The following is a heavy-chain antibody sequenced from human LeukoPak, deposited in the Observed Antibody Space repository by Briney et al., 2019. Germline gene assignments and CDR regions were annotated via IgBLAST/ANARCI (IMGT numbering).Heavy chain of an antibody. CDR2: IYYSGST. V-gene: IGHV4-59*06. CDR1: GGSISSYY. D-gene: IGHD3-22*01. J-gene: IGHJ4*02. Sequence: PSETLSLTCTVSGGSISSYYWSWIRQHPGKGLEWIGYIYYSGSTYYNPSLKSRVTISVDTSKNQFSLKLSSVTAADTAVYYCASYYDSSGYAFDYWGQGTLVTVSS. CDR3: ASYYDSSGYAFDY.